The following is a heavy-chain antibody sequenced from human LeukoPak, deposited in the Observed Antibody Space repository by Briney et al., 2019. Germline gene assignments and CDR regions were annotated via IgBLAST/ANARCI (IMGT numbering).Heavy chain of an antibody. CDR2: IYYSAST. CDR1: GGSISSYY. D-gene: IGHD5-12*01. V-gene: IGHV4-59*08. J-gene: IGHJ4*03. CDR3: ASHSGATIGPSFDY. Sequence: SETLSLTCTVSGGSISSYYWSWIRQPPGKGLEWIGYIYYSASTNYNPSLKSRVTISVDTSKNQFSLKLSSVTAADTAVYYCASHSGATIGPSFDYWGQGTTVTVSS.